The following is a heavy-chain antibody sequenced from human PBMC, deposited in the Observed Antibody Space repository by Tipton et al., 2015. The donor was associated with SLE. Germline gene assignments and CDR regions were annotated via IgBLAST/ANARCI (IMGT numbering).Heavy chain of an antibody. Sequence: TLSLTCTVSGGSINRSYWSWIRQPPGKGLEWIGYVYYSGSTNYNPSLKSRVTISVDTSKNQFSLKLTSVTAADTAVYYCARALPFNYDFWSGYSTDPFDVWGQGTMVTVSA. J-gene: IGHJ3*01. CDR1: GGSINRSY. D-gene: IGHD3-3*01. V-gene: IGHV4-59*01. CDR3: ARALPFNYDFWSGYSTDPFDV. CDR2: VYYSGST.